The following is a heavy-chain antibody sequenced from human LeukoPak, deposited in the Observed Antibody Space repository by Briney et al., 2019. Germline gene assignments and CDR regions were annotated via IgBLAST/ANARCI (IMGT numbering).Heavy chain of an antibody. D-gene: IGHD1-26*01. CDR2: INPNSGGT. Sequence: SVNVSCKPSGYTSTGYYIHWERQAPRQGIEWMGWINPNSGGTNYAQKFQVRVTMTRDTSISTAYIELSRLRSDDTAVYYCARFKSGSYGGFYYNYCTDVWGKGTTVTVSS. V-gene: IGHV1-2*02. J-gene: IGHJ6*03. CDR1: GYTSTGYY. CDR3: ARFKSGSYGGFYYNYCTDV.